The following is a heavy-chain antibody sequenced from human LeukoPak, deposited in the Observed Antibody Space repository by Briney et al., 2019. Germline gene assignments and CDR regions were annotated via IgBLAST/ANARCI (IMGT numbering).Heavy chain of an antibody. Sequence: PSETLSLTCTVSGGSISSSSFSWGWIRQPPGKGLEWIGNIFYSGSTYYNPSLKSRVTISVDTSKNQFSLKLISLTAADTAVYFCAGLGSGWFDPWGQGTLVTVSS. CDR3: AGLGSGWFDP. CDR1: GGSISSSSFS. CDR2: IFYSGST. D-gene: IGHD3-10*01. V-gene: IGHV4-39*01. J-gene: IGHJ5*02.